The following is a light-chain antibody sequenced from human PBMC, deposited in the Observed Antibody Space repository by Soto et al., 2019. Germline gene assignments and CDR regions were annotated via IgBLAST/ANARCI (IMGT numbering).Light chain of an antibody. Sequence: EIVLTQSPATLSLSPGERATLSCRASQSVSSYLAWYQHKPGQAPRLLLHDASNRATGISARFSGGGSGTDFTRTISSLEPEDFAVYYCQQRRGWPLTFGGGTKLEIK. V-gene: IGKV3-11*01. CDR1: QSVSSY. CDR2: DAS. CDR3: QQRRGWPLT. J-gene: IGKJ4*01.